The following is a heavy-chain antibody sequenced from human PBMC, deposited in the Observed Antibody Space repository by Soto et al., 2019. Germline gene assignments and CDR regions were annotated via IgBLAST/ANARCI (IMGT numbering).Heavy chain of an antibody. J-gene: IGHJ4*02. D-gene: IGHD3-16*02. CDR2: ISYDGSDK. CDR3: SKDLDGLQGLVDSSFCFDY. CDR1: GFTFNSYG. V-gene: IGHV3-30*18. Sequence: QVQLVESGGGVVQPGRSLRLSCAASGFTFNSYGMHWVHQAPGKGLEWVAVISYDGSDKYYADSVKGRFTISRDNSKNTLYLQMYSLRAEDTAVYYCSKDLDGLQGLVDSSFCFDYWGQGTLVTVSS.